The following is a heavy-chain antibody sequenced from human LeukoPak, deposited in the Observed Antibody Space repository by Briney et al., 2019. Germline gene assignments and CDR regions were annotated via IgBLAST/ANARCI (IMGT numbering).Heavy chain of an antibody. CDR2: INPNSGGT. CDR3: ARVSGIAAAGDY. J-gene: IGHJ4*02. D-gene: IGHD6-13*01. V-gene: IGHV1-2*02. Sequence: ASVKVSCKASGYTFTGYYMHWVRQAPGQGLEWMGWINPNSGGTNYAQKFQGRVTMTRDTSISTAYMKLSRLRSDDTAVYYCARVSGIAAAGDYWGQGTLVTVSS. CDR1: GYTFTGYY.